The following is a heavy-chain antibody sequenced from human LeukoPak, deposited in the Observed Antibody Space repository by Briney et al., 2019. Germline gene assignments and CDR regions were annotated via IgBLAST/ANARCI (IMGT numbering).Heavy chain of an antibody. D-gene: IGHD3-3*01. Sequence: GGSLRLSCAASGFTFSSYAMSWVRQAPGMWPEWVSAIIGSGGSTYYVDSVKGRFTISRGNSKHTLYLQMNSLRAEDTAVYYCAKDGYYDFWSGYYYGSGGFRGMDVWGQGTTVTVSS. CDR1: GFTFSSYA. J-gene: IGHJ6*02. CDR3: AKDGYYDFWSGYYYGSGGFRGMDV. CDR2: IIGSGGST. V-gene: IGHV3-23*01.